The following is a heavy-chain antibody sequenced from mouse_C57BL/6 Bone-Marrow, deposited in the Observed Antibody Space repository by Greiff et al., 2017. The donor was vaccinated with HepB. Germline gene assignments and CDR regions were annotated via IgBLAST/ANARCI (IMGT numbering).Heavy chain of an antibody. Sequence: VQLQQPGAELVKPGASVKLSCKASGYTFTSYWMHWVKQRPGQGLEWIGMIHPNSGSTNYNEKFKSKATLTVDKSSSTAYMQLSSLTSEDSAVYYCARVKYYGSRGAWFAYWGQGTLVTVSA. CDR2: IHPNSGST. J-gene: IGHJ3*01. CDR3: ARVKYYGSRGAWFAY. D-gene: IGHD1-1*01. V-gene: IGHV1-64*01. CDR1: GYTFTSYW.